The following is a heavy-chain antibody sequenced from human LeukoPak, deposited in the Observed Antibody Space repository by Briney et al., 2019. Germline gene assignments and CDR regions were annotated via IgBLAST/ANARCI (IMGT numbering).Heavy chain of an antibody. D-gene: IGHD5-18*01. J-gene: IGHJ4*02. CDR1: GDSLSSSSYY. CDR3: ARQLQLWFYYFDY. Sequence: SETLSLTCTVSGDSLSSSSYYWGWIRQPPGKGLEWIGSIYYSGSTYYNPSLKSRVTISVDTSKNQFSLKLSSVTAADTAVYYCARQLQLWFYYFDYWGQGTLVTVSS. V-gene: IGHV4-39*01. CDR2: IYYSGST.